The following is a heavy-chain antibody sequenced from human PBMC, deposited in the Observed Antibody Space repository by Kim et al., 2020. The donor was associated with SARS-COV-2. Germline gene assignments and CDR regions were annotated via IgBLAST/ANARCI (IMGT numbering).Heavy chain of an antibody. V-gene: IGHV4-31*03. D-gene: IGHD3-3*01. J-gene: IGHJ5*02. CDR2: IYYSGST. Sequence: SETLSLTCTVSGGSISSGGYYWSWIRQHPGKGLEWIGYIYYSGSTYYNPSLKSRVTISVDTSKNQFSLKLSSVTAADTAVYYCATYPLDHSTHNWFDPWGQGTLVTVSS. CDR3: ATYPLDHSTHNWFDP. CDR1: GGSISSGGYY.